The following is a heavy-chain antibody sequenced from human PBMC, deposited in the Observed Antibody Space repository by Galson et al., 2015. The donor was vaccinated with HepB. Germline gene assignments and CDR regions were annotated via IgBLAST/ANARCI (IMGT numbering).Heavy chain of an antibody. Sequence: SVKVSCKASGYTFTTNGISWVRQAPGHGLEWLGWISINSGNTKYAQEFQGRVTMTRDTSTSTVYMELSSLRSEDTAVYYCARGGYSWNDVGGLGYWGQGTLVTVSS. CDR3: ARGGYSWNDVGGLGY. D-gene: IGHD1-1*01. CDR1: GYTFTTNG. V-gene: IGHV1-18*04. CDR2: ISINSGNT. J-gene: IGHJ4*02.